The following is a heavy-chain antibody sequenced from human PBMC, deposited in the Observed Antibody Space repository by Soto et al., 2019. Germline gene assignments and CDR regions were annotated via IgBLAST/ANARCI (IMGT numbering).Heavy chain of an antibody. V-gene: IGHV1-24*01. Sequence: SVTVTCKVSGYSLGDLSIHWVRQAPGKGLEWMGGLDAEDGETIYAQKLQGRGTMTEDTSTDTAYMELSSLTSEDTAMYYCATLPRTIERTPAAIWSFDSWGQGTLVTVSS. CDR2: LDAEDGET. D-gene: IGHD2-2*01. CDR1: GYSLGDLS. J-gene: IGHJ4*02. CDR3: ATLPRTIERTPAAIWSFDS.